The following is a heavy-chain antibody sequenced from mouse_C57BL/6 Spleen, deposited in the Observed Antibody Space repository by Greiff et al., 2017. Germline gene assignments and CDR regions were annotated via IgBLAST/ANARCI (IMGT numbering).Heavy chain of an antibody. CDR2: ISGGGGNT. CDR1: GFTFSSYT. J-gene: IGHJ1*03. D-gene: IGHD1-1*01. CDR3: ARRGAITSDWYFDV. V-gene: IGHV5-9*01. Sequence: EVHLVESGGGLVKPGGSLKLSCAASGFTFSSYTMSWVRQTPEKRLEWVATISGGGGNTYYPDSVKGRFTISRDNAKNTLYLQMSSLRSEDTALYYCARRGAITSDWYFDVWGTGTTVTVSS.